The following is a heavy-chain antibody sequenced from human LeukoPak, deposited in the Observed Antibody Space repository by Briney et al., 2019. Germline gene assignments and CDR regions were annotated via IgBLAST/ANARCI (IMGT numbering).Heavy chain of an antibody. V-gene: IGHV1-69*13. Sequence: SVKVSCKASGGTFSSCAISWVRQAPGQGLEWMGGIIPIFGTANYAQKFQGRVTITADESTSTAYMELSSLRSEDTAVYYCAGGYSYGYDNYYYGMDVWGQGTTVTVSS. CDR3: AGGYSYGYDNYYYGMDV. CDR1: GGTFSSCA. CDR2: IIPIFGTA. J-gene: IGHJ6*02. D-gene: IGHD5-18*01.